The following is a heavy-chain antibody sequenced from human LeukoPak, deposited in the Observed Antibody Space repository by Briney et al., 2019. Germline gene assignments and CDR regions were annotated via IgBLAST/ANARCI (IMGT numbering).Heavy chain of an antibody. D-gene: IGHD2-15*01. J-gene: IGHJ4*02. CDR3: ARGFSATLSVS. CDR1: GGTFSSYA. V-gene: IGHV1-69*04. CDR2: IIPILGIA. Sequence: ASVKVSCKASGGTFSSYAISWVRQAPGQGLEWMGRIIPILGIANYAQKFQGRVTITADKSTSTAYMELSGLRSEDTAVYYCARGFSATLSVSWGQGTLVTVSS.